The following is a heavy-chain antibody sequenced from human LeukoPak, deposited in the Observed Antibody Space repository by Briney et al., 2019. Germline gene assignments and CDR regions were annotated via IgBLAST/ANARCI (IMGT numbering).Heavy chain of an antibody. V-gene: IGHV3-23*01. CDR3: TRRNDFRSGPY. J-gene: IGHJ4*02. CDR1: GFIFSNYA. CDR2: ITGSGGSP. Sequence: GGSLRLSCAASGFIFSNYALGWVRQAPGKGLEWTSGITGSGGSPYYADSVKGRSTISRDNSKNTLFLQMMGLRVEDTAVYYCTRRNDFRSGPYWGQGTLVTVAS. D-gene: IGHD3-3*01.